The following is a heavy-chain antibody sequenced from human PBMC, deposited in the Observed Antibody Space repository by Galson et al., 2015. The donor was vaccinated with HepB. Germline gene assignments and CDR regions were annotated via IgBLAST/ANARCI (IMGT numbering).Heavy chain of an antibody. CDR1: GFTFSPYG. CDR2: IGSGDHK. CDR3: ARDYASWSRDY. D-gene: IGHD6-13*01. V-gene: IGHV3-21*01. J-gene: IGHJ4*02. Sequence: SLRLSCAASGFTFSPYGMTWVRQAPGKGLEWVSTIGSGDHKFYPDSLKGRFTISRDNDKNSVYLQMTGLSAEDTAVYYCARDYASWSRDYWGQGTLATVSS.